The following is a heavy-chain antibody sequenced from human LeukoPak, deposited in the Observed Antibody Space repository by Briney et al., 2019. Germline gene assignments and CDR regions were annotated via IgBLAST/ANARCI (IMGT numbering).Heavy chain of an antibody. CDR2: ISGSGGST. D-gene: IGHD3-22*01. J-gene: IGHJ4*02. CDR3: AKDLAIYDSIYFDY. CDR1: GFTFSSYA. V-gene: IGHV3-23*01. Sequence: QPGGSLRLSCAASGFTFSSYAMSWVRQAPGKGLEWVSAISGSGGSTYYADSVKGRFTISRDNSKNTLYLQMNSLRAEDTAVYYCAKDLAIYDSIYFDYWGQGTLVTVSA.